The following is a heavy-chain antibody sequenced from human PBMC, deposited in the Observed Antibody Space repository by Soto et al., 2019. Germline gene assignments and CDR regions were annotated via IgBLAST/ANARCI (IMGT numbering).Heavy chain of an antibody. V-gene: IGHV3-74*01. D-gene: IGHD4-4*01. Sequence: EVQLVESGGGLVQPGGSLRLSCAASGFTFSSYWMHWVRQAPGKGLVWVSRINSDGSSTSYADSVKGRFTISRDNAKNTLYLKMNSLRAEDTAVYYCARAVTLGYYYYGMDVWGQGTTVTVSS. J-gene: IGHJ6*02. CDR3: ARAVTLGYYYYGMDV. CDR1: GFTFSSYW. CDR2: INSDGSST.